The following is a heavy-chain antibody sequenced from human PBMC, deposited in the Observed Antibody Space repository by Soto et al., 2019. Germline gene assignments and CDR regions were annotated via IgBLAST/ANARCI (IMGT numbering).Heavy chain of an antibody. Sequence: GGSLRLSCAASGFTFSSYAMSWVRQAPGKGLEWVSAISGSGGSTYYADSVKGRFTISRDNSKNTLYLQMNSLRAEDTAVYYCAKGSEVGGAEGVSGYWGQGTLVTVSS. CDR3: AKGSEVGGAEGVSGY. J-gene: IGHJ4*02. V-gene: IGHV3-23*01. D-gene: IGHD3-10*01. CDR2: ISGSGGST. CDR1: GFTFSSYA.